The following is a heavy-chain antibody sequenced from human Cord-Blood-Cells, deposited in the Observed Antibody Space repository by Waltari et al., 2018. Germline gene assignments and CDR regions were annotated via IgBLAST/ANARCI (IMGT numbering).Heavy chain of an antibody. CDR1: GYTFTGYY. D-gene: IGHD1-26*01. Sequence: VQLVQSGAEVKKPGASVKVSCKASGYTFTGYYMHWVRQAPGQGLEWRGWINHDGGGTNYAQKFQGWVTMTRDTSISTAYMERSRLRSDDTAVYYCARVGEFESGSFDYWGQGTLVTVSS. V-gene: IGHV1-2*04. CDR2: INHDGGGT. J-gene: IGHJ4*02. CDR3: ARVGEFESGSFDY.